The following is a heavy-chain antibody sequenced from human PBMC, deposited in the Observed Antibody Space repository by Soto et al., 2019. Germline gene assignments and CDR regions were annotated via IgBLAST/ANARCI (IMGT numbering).Heavy chain of an antibody. CDR3: ARDPRRGYSYGLAY. CDR1: GYPFTGYY. CDR2: INPNSGGT. D-gene: IGHD5-18*01. J-gene: IGHJ4*02. V-gene: IGHV1-2*02. Sequence: GGSVQVFFKACGYPFTGYYMHWVRQAPGQGLEWMGWINPNSGGTNYAQKFQGRVTMTRDTSISTAYMELSRLRSDDTAVYYCARDPRRGYSYGLAYWGQGTMVTVSS.